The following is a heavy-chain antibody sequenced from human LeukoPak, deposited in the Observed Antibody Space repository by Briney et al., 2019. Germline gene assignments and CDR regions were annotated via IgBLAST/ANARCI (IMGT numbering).Heavy chain of an antibody. CDR1: GFTFSNYA. Sequence: PGGSLRLSCAASGFTFSNYAMNWVRQAPGKGLEWVSGISASGGSTYYADSVKGRFTISRDNSKSTLYLQMNSLRADDTAVYYCAKAGYTSASYEDYWGQGTLVTVSS. J-gene: IGHJ4*02. CDR2: ISASGGST. CDR3: AKAGYTSASYEDY. D-gene: IGHD6-19*01. V-gene: IGHV3-23*01.